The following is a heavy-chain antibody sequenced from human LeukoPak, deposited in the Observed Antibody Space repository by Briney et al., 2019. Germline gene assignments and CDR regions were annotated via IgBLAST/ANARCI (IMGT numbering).Heavy chain of an antibody. J-gene: IGHJ4*02. D-gene: IGHD3-22*01. CDR1: GFTFSSYG. CDR3: ARDTYDSSGYYYVPFDY. V-gene: IGHV3-21*01. Sequence: GGSLRLSCAASGFTFSSYGMNWVRQAPGKGLEWVSTISSTSTYIYYADSVRGRFTISRDNTKNSLYLQMNSLRAEDTAVYYCARDTYDSSGYYYVPFDYWGQGTLVTVSS. CDR2: ISSTSTYI.